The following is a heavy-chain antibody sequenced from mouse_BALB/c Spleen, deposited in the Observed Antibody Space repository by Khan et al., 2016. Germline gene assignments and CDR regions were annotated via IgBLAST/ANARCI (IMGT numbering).Heavy chain of an antibody. J-gene: IGHJ4*01. CDR1: GYTFTSYW. V-gene: IGHV1-7*01. Sequence: QVQLQQSGAELAKPGASVKMSCKASGYTFTSYWMHWVKQRPGPGLEWIGYINPSTGYTEYNQKFTDKATLTADKSSSTAYMQLRSLTSEDSAVYYCAYRYDAMDYWGQGTSVTVSS. CDR2: INPSTGYT. D-gene: IGHD2-14*01. CDR3: AYRYDAMDY.